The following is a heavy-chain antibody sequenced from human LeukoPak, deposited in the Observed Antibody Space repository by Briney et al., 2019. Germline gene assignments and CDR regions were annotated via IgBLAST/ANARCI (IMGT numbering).Heavy chain of an antibody. CDR1: GYSFSSYA. D-gene: IGHD2-15*01. CDR3: ASQYCSGGSCYGANDY. CDR2: IIPIFGTA. V-gene: IGHV1-69*05. J-gene: IGHJ4*02. Sequence: KVSCKGSGYSFSSYAISWVRQAPGQGLEWMGRIIPIFGTANYAQKFQGRVTITTDESTSTAYMELSSLRSEDTAVYYCASQYCSGGSCYGANDYWGQGTLVTVSS.